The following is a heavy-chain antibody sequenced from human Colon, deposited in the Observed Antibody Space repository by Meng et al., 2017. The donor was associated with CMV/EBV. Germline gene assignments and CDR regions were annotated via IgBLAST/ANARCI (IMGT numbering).Heavy chain of an antibody. D-gene: IGHD6-19*01. CDR2: ISYSGNT. V-gene: IGHV4-61*01. J-gene: IGHJ4*02. CDR3: ARETSGWSTGIDY. CDR1: GGSVNSGSYY. Sequence: CNVSGGSVNSGSYYWTWIRQPPGKGLEWIGYISYSGNTNYNPSLKSRLTIEVDTSRNQFSLKLTSVSAADTAMYYCARETSGWSTGIDYWGQGTLVTVSS.